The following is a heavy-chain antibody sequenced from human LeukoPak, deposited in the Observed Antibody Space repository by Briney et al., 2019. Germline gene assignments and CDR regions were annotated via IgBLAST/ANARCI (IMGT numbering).Heavy chain of an antibody. J-gene: IGHJ6*03. Sequence: ASVKVSCKASGYTFTSYGITWVRQAPGQGLEWMGWISADNGNTNFAQKLQGRVTMTTDTSTSTAYMELSNLTSDDTAVYYCARGLQYQLLKALRYYYMDVWGEGTTVTVSS. CDR3: ARGLQYQLLKALRYYYMDV. CDR1: GYTFTSYG. D-gene: IGHD2-2*01. CDR2: ISADNGNT. V-gene: IGHV1-18*01.